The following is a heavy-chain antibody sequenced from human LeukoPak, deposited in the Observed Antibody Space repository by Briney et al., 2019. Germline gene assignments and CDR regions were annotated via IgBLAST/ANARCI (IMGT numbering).Heavy chain of an antibody. CDR3: ARQLYGSDY. J-gene: IGHJ4*02. Sequence: MASETLSLTCAVYGGSFSGYYWSWIRQPPGKGLEWIGEVNHSGYTNLNPSLKSRVTISVDTSKNQFSLKLSSVTAADTAVYYCARQLYGSDYWGQGALVTVSS. V-gene: IGHV4-34*01. CDR1: GGSFSGYY. CDR2: VNHSGYT. D-gene: IGHD4-17*01.